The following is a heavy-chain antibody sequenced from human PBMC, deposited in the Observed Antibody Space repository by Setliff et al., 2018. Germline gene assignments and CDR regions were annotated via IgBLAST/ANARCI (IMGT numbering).Heavy chain of an antibody. J-gene: IGHJ4*02. D-gene: IGHD3-3*01. CDR2: INHSGTT. CDR3: RSWSGYYKNDY. V-gene: IGHV4-34*01. Sequence: PSETLSLTCTVYGVSFSDYYWGWVRQSPGKGLDWIGEINHSGTTNYDPSLEGRISISVDTSKRQFSLKLTSVTAADMAVYYCRSWSGYYKNDYWAQGTLVTVSS. CDR1: GVSFSDYY.